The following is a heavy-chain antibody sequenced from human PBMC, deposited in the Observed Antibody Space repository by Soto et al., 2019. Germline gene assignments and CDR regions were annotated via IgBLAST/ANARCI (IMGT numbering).Heavy chain of an antibody. CDR3: ARLGPDYDILTGYYHNYYGMDV. V-gene: IGHV3-21*01. D-gene: IGHD3-9*01. J-gene: IGHJ6*02. Sequence: DVQLVESGGGLVKPGGSLRLSCAASGFTFSSYSMNWVRQAPGKGLEWVSSISSSSSYIYYADSVKGRFTISRDNAKNSLYLQMNSLRAEDTAVYYCARLGPDYDILTGYYHNYYGMDVWGQGTTVTVSS. CDR1: GFTFSSYS. CDR2: ISSSSSYI.